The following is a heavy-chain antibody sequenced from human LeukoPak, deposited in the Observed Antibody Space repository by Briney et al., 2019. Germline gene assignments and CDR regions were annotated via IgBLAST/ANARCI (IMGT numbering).Heavy chain of an antibody. J-gene: IGHJ3*02. CDR2: IIPIFGTA. CDR3: ARGGNYYDSSGHQGGAFDI. V-gene: IGHV1-69*05. CDR1: GGTFSSYA. D-gene: IGHD3-22*01. Sequence: SVKVSCKASGGTFSSYAISWVRQAPGRGLEWMGRIIPIFGTANYAQKFQGRVTITTDESTSTAYMELSSLRSEDTAVYYCARGGNYYDSSGHQGGAFDIWGQGTMVTVSS.